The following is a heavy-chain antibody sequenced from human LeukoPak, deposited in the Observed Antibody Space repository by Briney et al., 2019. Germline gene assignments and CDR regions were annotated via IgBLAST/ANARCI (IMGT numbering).Heavy chain of an antibody. Sequence: GGSLRLSCAASGSTFSSYGMHWVRQAPGKGLEWVAVIWNDGSNEYYADSVKGRFTISRDNSKNTVSLQMNSLRDEDTAVYYCAKDAQRGFDYSNSLEYWGQGTLVTVSS. CDR1: GSTFSSYG. D-gene: IGHD4-11*01. CDR2: IWNDGSNE. CDR3: AKDAQRGFDYSNSLEY. J-gene: IGHJ4*02. V-gene: IGHV3-33*06.